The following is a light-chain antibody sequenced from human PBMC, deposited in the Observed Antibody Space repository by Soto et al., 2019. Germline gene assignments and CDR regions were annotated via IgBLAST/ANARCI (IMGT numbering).Light chain of an antibody. J-gene: IGKJ5*01. Sequence: IHLTQSPSSLSASVGYRFTITCRASQGIRSYLNWYQQKPGKAPKVLIYAASTLQTGVPSRFRGSGSGTDCTLTISSLQPEDFETYYCQQLNSYPITFGQGTRLEIK. CDR2: AAS. CDR3: QQLNSYPIT. V-gene: IGKV1-9*01. CDR1: QGIRSY.